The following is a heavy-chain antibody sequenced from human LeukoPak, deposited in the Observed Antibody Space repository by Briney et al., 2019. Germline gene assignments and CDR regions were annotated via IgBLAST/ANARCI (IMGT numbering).Heavy chain of an antibody. CDR3: ARERHGYCSSTSCYERVDYYYMDV. CDR1: GGSISSGVYF. J-gene: IGHJ6*03. V-gene: IGHV4-30-4*08. CDR2: ISYSGGT. Sequence: SETLSLTCTVSGGSISSGVYFWTWIRQPPGKGLEWIGYISYSGGTYYNPSLKSRISISVDTSKSQFSLSLNSVTAADTAVYYSARERHGYCSSTSCYERVDYYYMDVWGKGTTVTVSS. D-gene: IGHD2-2*01.